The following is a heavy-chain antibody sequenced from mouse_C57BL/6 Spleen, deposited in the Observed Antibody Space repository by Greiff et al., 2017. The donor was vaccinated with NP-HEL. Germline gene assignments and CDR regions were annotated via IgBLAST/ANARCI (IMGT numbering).Heavy chain of an antibody. CDR1: GYSITSGYY. V-gene: IGHV3-6*01. J-gene: IGHJ2*01. CDR2: ISYDGSN. D-gene: IGHD2-14*01. Sequence: EVQLQQSGPGLVKPSQSLSLTCSVTGYSITSGYYWNWIRQFPGNKLEWMGYISYDGSNNYNPSLKNRISITRDTSKNQFFLKLNSVTTEDTATYYCALGFYFDYWGQGTTLTVSS. CDR3: ALGFYFDY.